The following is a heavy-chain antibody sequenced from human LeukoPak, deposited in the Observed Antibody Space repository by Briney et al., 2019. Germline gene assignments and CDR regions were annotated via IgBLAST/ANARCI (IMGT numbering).Heavy chain of an antibody. CDR2: ISFSGTYI. D-gene: IGHD6-19*01. V-gene: IGHV3-21*01. Sequence: PGGTLRLSCAASGFSFSSYSMNWVRQAPGKGLEWVSSISFSGTYIYYADSVKGRFTISRDNAKNSLYLQMNSLRAEDTAVYYCARDRGITVAGRTNWFDPWGQGTLVTVSS. J-gene: IGHJ5*02. CDR3: ARDRGITVAGRTNWFDP. CDR1: GFSFSSYS.